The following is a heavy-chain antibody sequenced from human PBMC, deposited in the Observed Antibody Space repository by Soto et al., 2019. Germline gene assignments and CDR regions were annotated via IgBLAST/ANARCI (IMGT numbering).Heavy chain of an antibody. CDR3: ANHKLRGYYYGMDV. V-gene: IGHV3-23*01. J-gene: IGHJ6*02. CDR2: ISGSGGST. Sequence: LRLSCAASGFTFSSYAMSWVRQAPGKGLEWVSAISGSGGSTYYADSVKGRFTISRDNSKNTLYLQMNSLRAEDTAVYYCANHKLRGYYYGMDVWGQGTTVTVSS. CDR1: GFTFSSYA. D-gene: IGHD2-15*01.